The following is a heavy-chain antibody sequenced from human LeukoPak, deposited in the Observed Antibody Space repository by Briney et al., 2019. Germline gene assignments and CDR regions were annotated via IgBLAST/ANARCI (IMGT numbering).Heavy chain of an antibody. CDR1: GGSISDYY. J-gene: IGHJ6*03. CDR3: TRGSIAYYYMDV. Sequence: SETLSLTCTVSGGSISDYYWTWTRQPPGKGLEWIGHIYYSGNTIYNPSLKSRVTISVDTSKNQFSLKLSSVTAADTAVYYCTRGSIAYYYMDVWGKGTTVTISS. V-gene: IGHV4-59*01. D-gene: IGHD3-22*01. CDR2: IYYSGNT.